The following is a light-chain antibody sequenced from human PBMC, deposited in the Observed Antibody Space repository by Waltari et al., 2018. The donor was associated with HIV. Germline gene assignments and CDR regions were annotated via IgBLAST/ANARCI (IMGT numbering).Light chain of an antibody. V-gene: IGLV2-11*01. CDR1: SNDVGGYNY. CDR2: DVP. J-gene: IGLJ1*01. Sequence: QSALTQPRSVSGSPGQSVTVSCTGTSNDVGGYNYVSWYQQHPGQAPEFIIFDVPARPSGIPDRFSGAKSGNTASLTISGLQAEDEADYYCCSYTGSKIYVFGTGTQVTVL. CDR3: CSYTGSKIYV.